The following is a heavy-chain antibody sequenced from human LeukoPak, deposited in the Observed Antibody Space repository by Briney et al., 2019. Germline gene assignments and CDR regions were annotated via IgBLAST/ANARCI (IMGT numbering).Heavy chain of an antibody. Sequence: GGSLRLSCAASGFTFSSYAMSWVRQAPGKGLEWVSAISGSGGSTYYADSVKGRFTISRDNSKNTLYLQMNSLRAEDTAVYYCAKDRVVVPAAMWGGWFDPWGQGTLVTVSS. V-gene: IGHV3-23*01. J-gene: IGHJ5*02. CDR1: GFTFSSYA. D-gene: IGHD2-2*01. CDR2: ISGSGGST. CDR3: AKDRVVVPAAMWGGWFDP.